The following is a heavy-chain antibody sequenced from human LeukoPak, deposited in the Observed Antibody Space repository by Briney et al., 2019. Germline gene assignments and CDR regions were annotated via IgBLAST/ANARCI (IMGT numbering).Heavy chain of an antibody. Sequence: ASVKVSCKASGYTFTSYHMHWVRQAPGQGLEWMGIINPSGGSTSYAQKFQGRVTMTRDMSTSTVYMELSSLRSEDTAVYYCARAAVPEMDLFDYWGQGTLVTVSS. CDR3: ARAAVPEMDLFDY. CDR1: GYTFTSYH. J-gene: IGHJ4*02. V-gene: IGHV1-46*01. CDR2: INPSGGST. D-gene: IGHD5-24*01.